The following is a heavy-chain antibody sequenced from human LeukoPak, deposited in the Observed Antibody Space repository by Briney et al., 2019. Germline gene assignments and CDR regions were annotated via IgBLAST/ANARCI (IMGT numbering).Heavy chain of an antibody. CDR2: ISYDGSNK. CDR1: GFTFSSYG. V-gene: IGHV3-30*18. Sequence: GGSLRLSCAASGFTFSSYGMHWVRQAPGKGLEWVAVISYDGSNKYYADSVKGRFTISRDNSKNTLYLQMNSLRAKDTAVYYCAKDRYYYDSSGYFDYWGQGTLVTVSS. J-gene: IGHJ4*02. CDR3: AKDRYYYDSSGYFDY. D-gene: IGHD3-22*01.